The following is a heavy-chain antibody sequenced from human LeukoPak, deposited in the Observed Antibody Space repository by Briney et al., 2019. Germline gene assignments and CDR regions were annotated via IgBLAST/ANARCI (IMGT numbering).Heavy chain of an antibody. J-gene: IGHJ4*02. CDR3: AKVVTMRVVVTSIFDY. Sequence: TGGSLRLSCAASGLTFRSYGMHWVRQTAGKGLEWVAFISYDRSDKYYADSVKGRFTISRDNSKNTLYLQMNSLRAEDTAVYYCAKVVTMRVVVTSIFDYWGQGTLVTVSS. D-gene: IGHD3-22*01. CDR1: GLTFRSYG. CDR2: ISYDRSDK. V-gene: IGHV3-30*18.